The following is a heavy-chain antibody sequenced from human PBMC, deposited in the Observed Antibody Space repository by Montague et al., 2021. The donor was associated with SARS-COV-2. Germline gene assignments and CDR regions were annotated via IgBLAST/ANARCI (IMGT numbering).Heavy chain of an antibody. V-gene: IGHV4-4*02. CDR2: NDYAGNT. D-gene: IGHD3-16*01. CDR1: DGSISSSNW. CDR3: ARGGTYHYGMDV. J-gene: IGHJ6*02. Sequence: SETLSLTCAVSDGSISSSNWGNGVRNPPGKGREGSGENDYAGNTNYNPSLKSRVTIFIDKSKNHFSLQLSSVTAADTAVYYCARGGTYHYGMDVWGQGTTVAVSS.